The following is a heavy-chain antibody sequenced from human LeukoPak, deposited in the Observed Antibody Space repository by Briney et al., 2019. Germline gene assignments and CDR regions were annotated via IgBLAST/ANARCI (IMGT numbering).Heavy chain of an antibody. D-gene: IGHD3-22*01. J-gene: IGHJ4*02. CDR2: IRYDGSNK. V-gene: IGHV3-30*02. CDR3: AKVGHYYDSSGLSFDY. CDR1: GFTFSSYG. Sequence: PGGSLRLSCAASGFTFSSYGMSWVRQAPGKGLEWVAFIRYDGSNKYYADSVKGRFTISRDNSKNTLYLQMNSLRAEDTAVYYCAKVGHYYDSSGLSFDYWGQGTLVTVSS.